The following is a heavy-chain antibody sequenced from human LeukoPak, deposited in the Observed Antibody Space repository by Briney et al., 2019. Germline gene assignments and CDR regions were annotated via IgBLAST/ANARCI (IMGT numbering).Heavy chain of an antibody. V-gene: IGHV1-2*02. CDR2: INTISGGT. CDR1: GYTFTGYY. CDR3: ARGREVAGTVGY. Sequence: GASVKVSCKASGYTFTGYYMHWVRQAPGQGLEWIGWINTISGGTNYAQKFQGRVTMTRDTSISTAYMELSRPTSDDTAVYYCARGREVAGTVGYWGQGTLVTVSS. D-gene: IGHD6-19*01. J-gene: IGHJ4*02.